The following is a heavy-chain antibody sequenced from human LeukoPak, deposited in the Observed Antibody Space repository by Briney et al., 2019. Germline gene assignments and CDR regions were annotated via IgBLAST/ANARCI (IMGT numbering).Heavy chain of an antibody. J-gene: IGHJ4*02. CDR1: GFTFSSYN. D-gene: IGHD2/OR15-2a*01. Sequence: GGSLRLSCAASGFTFSSYNMNWVRQAPGKGLEWVSYISGRSDTIYYADSVKGRFIISRDNARNSLSLQMDSLRVEDTAVYYCVRFYDYWGQGILVTVST. CDR2: ISGRSDTI. V-gene: IGHV3-48*01. CDR3: VRFYDY.